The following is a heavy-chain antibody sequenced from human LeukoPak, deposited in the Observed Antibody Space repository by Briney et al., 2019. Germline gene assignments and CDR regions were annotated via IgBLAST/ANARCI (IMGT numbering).Heavy chain of an antibody. D-gene: IGHD3-22*01. CDR1: GFTFSSYA. Sequence: HPGGSLRLSCAASGFTFSSYAMSWVRQAPGKGLEWVSAISGSGGSTYYADSVKGRFTISRDNSKNTLYLQMNSLRAEDTAVYYCAKDLSPDYDSSGYIDLVADYRGQGTLVTVSS. CDR2: ISGSGGST. J-gene: IGHJ4*02. CDR3: AKDLSPDYDSSGYIDLVADY. V-gene: IGHV3-23*01.